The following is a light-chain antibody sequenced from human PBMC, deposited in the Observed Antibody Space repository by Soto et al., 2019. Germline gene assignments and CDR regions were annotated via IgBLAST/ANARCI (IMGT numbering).Light chain of an antibody. CDR2: GMS. J-gene: IGKJ1*01. V-gene: IGKV3-20*01. CDR3: QQYVTSSPRT. Sequence: EIVMTQSPDTLSVSQGERATLXXRARQSISTNVAWYQQKPGQAPRLFXYGMSRRATGIPDRFSGSGSGTDFTLTITRLEPEDFAVYYCQQYVTSSPRTFGQGTKVDI. CDR1: QSISTN.